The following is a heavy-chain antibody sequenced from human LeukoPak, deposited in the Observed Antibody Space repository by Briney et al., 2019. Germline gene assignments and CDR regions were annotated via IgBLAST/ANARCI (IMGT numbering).Heavy chain of an antibody. V-gene: IGHV3-23*01. D-gene: IGHD1-26*01. Sequence: GGSLRLSCAASGFTFSRYAMSWVRQAPGKGLEWVSAIRGTGGSTYYADSVKGRFTISRDNAKNSLYLQMNSLRAEDTAVYYCARDMGAIHAFDYWGQGTLVTVSS. CDR1: GFTFSRYA. CDR3: ARDMGAIHAFDY. CDR2: IRGTGGST. J-gene: IGHJ4*02.